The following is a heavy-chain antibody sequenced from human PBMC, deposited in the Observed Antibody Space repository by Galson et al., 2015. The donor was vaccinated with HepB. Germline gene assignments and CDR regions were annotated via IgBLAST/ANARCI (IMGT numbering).Heavy chain of an antibody. CDR1: GFTCSGYA. V-gene: IGHV3-30*04. CDR2: ISNDGNDN. J-gene: IGHJ4*02. Sequence: SLRLSCAASGFTCSGYAMHWVRQAPGTGLEWVAVISNDGNDNSSADFLKGRLTISRDNSKNTLYLQMHSLRIADTAVYYCARHLRTTGTPSLDNWGQGTLVTVSS. D-gene: IGHD1-1*01. CDR3: ARHLRTTGTPSLDN.